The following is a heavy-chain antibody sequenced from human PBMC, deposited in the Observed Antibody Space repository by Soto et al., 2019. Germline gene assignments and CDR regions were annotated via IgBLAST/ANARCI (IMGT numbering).Heavy chain of an antibody. Sequence: GESLKISCAASGFTVSSNYMSWVRQAPGKGLEWVSVIYSGGSTYYADSVKGRFTISRHNSKNTLYLQMNSLRAEDTAVYYCARGEGSSDYWGQGTLVTVSS. CDR1: GFTVSSNY. J-gene: IGHJ4*02. V-gene: IGHV3-53*04. CDR3: ARGEGSSDY. CDR2: IYSGGST. D-gene: IGHD6-6*01.